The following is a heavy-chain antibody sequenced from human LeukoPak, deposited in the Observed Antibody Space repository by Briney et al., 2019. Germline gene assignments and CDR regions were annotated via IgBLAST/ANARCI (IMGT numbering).Heavy chain of an antibody. CDR1: GYTFTSYY. D-gene: IGHD5-18*01. Sequence: ASVKVSCKASGYTFTSYYITWVRQAPGQGLEWVGWISAYNGRTNYAQKFQGRVTMTIDTSTTTAYMDLRNLTSDDTAMHYCTKGGAMVATIDYWGQGTLVTVSS. CDR3: TKGGAMVATIDY. J-gene: IGHJ4*02. CDR2: ISAYNGRT. V-gene: IGHV1-18*01.